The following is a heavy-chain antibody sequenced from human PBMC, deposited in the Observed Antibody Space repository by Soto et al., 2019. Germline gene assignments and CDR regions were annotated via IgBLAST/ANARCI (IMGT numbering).Heavy chain of an antibody. V-gene: IGHV4-39*01. CDR1: GVSLNSGHYY. Sequence: SETLSLTCIVSGVSLNSGHYYWVWVRQSPGKGLAWIASVYYDESTYYNPSLKSRVTISIDKPRNQFSLTLKSVTAADTAVYYCGKVLIGATRHADVDSWGQGAPVTVYS. D-gene: IGHD2-15*01. CDR2: VYYDEST. J-gene: IGHJ4*02. CDR3: GKVLIGATRHADVDS.